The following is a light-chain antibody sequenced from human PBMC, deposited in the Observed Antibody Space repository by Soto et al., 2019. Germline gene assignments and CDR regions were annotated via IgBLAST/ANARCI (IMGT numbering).Light chain of an antibody. J-gene: IGKJ1*01. CDR3: QQYNSYSPWP. CDR2: DAS. V-gene: IGKV1-5*01. CDR1: QSISSW. Sequence: DIQMTQSPSTLSASVGDRVTITCRASQSISSWLAWYQQKPGKAPKLLIYDASSLESGVPSRFSGSGSGTEFTLTISSLQPDDFATYYCQQYNSYSPWPFGQGTNVAIK.